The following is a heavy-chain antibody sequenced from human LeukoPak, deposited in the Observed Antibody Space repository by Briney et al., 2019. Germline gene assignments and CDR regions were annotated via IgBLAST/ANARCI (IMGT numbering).Heavy chain of an antibody. Sequence: GGSLRPSCAASGFTFSSYAMHWVRQAPGKGLEWVAVISYDGSNKYYADSVKGRFTISRDNSKNTLYLQMNSLRAEDTAVYYCARAQHPQWLVSDYWGQGTLVTVSS. CDR3: ARAQHPQWLVSDY. D-gene: IGHD6-19*01. CDR2: ISYDGSNK. J-gene: IGHJ4*02. CDR1: GFTFSSYA. V-gene: IGHV3-30-3*01.